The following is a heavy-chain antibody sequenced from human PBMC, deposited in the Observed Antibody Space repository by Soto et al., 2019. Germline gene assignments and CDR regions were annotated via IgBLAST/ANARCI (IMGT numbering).Heavy chain of an antibody. CDR3: AKGFIVVVTVIRPDDAFDV. J-gene: IGHJ3*01. CDR1: GFTFGNFG. Sequence: EVQLLESGGGLVQPGGSLRLSCAASGFTFGNFGMNWVRQAPGKGREWVSGISGGGGSTYYADSVKGRFTISRDPSKNTIFLEMNSLIAEDTAVYYCAKGFIVVVTVIRPDDAFDVWGQGTLVTVSS. D-gene: IGHD2-21*02. CDR2: ISGGGGST. V-gene: IGHV3-23*01.